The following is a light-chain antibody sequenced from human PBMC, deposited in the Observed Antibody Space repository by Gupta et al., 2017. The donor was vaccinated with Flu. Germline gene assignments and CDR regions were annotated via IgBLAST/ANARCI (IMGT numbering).Light chain of an antibody. CDR1: QGINSY. J-gene: IGKJ1*01. Sequence: GDRVTITCRASQGINSYLAWYQQKPGKAPKLLIYAASTLQSGVPSRFSGSGSGTDFTLTISCLQSEDFATYYCQQYYSYPRTFGQGTKVEIK. CDR2: AAS. CDR3: QQYYSYPRT. V-gene: IGKV1-8*01.